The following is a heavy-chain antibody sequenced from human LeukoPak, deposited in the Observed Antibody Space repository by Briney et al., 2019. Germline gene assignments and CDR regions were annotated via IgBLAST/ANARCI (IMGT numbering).Heavy chain of an antibody. D-gene: IGHD1-26*01. CDR3: ARDASWSGSFDY. V-gene: IGHV3-30-3*01. CDR2: ISYDGSNK. CDR1: GFTFSSYA. J-gene: IGHJ4*02. Sequence: RTGGSLRLSCAASGFTFSSYAMHWVRQAPGKGLEWVAVISYDGSNKYYADSVKGRFTISRDNSKNTLYLQMNSLRAEDTAVYYCARDASWSGSFDYWGQGTLVTVSS.